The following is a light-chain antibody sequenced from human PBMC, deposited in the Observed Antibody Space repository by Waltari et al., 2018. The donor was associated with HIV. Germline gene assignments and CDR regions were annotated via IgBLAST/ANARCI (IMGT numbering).Light chain of an antibody. CDR1: SSNVGSYTL. CDR2: EVS. CDR3: CSYTGSNPFLL. V-gene: IGLV2-23*02. J-gene: IGLJ2*01. Sequence: QSALTQPASVSGSPGQSITISCTGTSSNVGSYTLVSCFQQHPGRAPKVMIYEVSKRPSGVSNRFSGSKSGNTASLTISGLQAEDEADYYCCSYTGSNPFLLFGGGTKLTVL.